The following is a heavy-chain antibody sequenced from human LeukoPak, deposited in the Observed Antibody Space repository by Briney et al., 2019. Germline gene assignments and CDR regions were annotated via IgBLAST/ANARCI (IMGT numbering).Heavy chain of an antibody. Sequence: GGSLRLSCAASGFTVSSNYMTWVRQAPGKGLEWVSVIYSGGSTYSADSVKGRFTISRDNSKNTLYLQINTLKTEDTAIYYCTISGSHIDYWGQGTLVTVSS. CDR3: TISGSHIDY. CDR2: IYSGGST. D-gene: IGHD1-26*01. V-gene: IGHV3-53*01. CDR1: GFTVSSNY. J-gene: IGHJ4*02.